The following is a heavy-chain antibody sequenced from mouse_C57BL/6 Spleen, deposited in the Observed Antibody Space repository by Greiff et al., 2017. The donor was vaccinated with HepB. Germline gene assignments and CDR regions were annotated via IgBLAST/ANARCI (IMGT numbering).Heavy chain of an antibody. J-gene: IGHJ4*01. Sequence: EVMLVESGGGLVKPGGSLKLSCAASGFTFSSYAMSWVRQTPEKRLEWVATISDGGSYTYYPDNVKGRFTISRDNAKNNLYLQMSHLKSEDTAMYYCARGLYDYDDAMDYWGQGTSVTVSS. CDR3: ARGLYDYDDAMDY. CDR2: ISDGGSYT. V-gene: IGHV5-4*03. CDR1: GFTFSSYA. D-gene: IGHD2-4*01.